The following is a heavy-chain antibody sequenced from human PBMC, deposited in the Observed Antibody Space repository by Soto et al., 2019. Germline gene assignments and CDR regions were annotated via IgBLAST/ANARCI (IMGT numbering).Heavy chain of an antibody. CDR2: IYYSGST. Sequence: PSETLSLTCTVSGGSISSYYWSWIRQPPGKGLEWIGYIYYSGSTNYNPSIKSRVTISVDTSKNQFSLKLSSVTAADTAVYYCARQNYDYVWGSYRYTVPRPFDYWGQGTLVTVSS. CDR1: GGSISSYY. D-gene: IGHD3-16*02. V-gene: IGHV4-59*08. J-gene: IGHJ4*02. CDR3: ARQNYDYVWGSYRYTVPRPFDY.